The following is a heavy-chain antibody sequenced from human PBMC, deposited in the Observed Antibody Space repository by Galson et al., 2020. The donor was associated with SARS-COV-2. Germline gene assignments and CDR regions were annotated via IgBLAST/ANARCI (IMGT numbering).Heavy chain of an antibody. D-gene: IGHD3-3*01. CDR2: ISRSSGHI. CDR3: ARDLLYFYDFWSGHKNYYFYYGMDV. V-gene: IGHV3-21*01. J-gene: IGHJ6*02. CDR1: GFTFSTFS. Sequence: GSLRLSCAASGFTFSTFSMNWVRQAPGKGLEWVSSISRSSGHIYYADSVKGRFTISRDNAQKSVYLQMDNLRAEDTAVYYCARDLLYFYDFWSGHKNYYFYYGMDVWGQGTTVTVSS.